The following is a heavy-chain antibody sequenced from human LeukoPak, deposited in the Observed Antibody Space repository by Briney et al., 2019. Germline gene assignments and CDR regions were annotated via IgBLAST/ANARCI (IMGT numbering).Heavy chain of an antibody. CDR3: AKDRSGSYYVGFDY. J-gene: IGHJ4*02. V-gene: IGHV3-9*01. CDR2: ISWSSGSI. Sequence: GRSLRLSCAASGFTFDDYAMHWVRQAPGKGLEWVSGISWSSGSIGYADSVKGRFTISRDNAKNSLYLQMNSLRAEDTALYYCAKDRSGSYYVGFDYWGQGTLVTVSS. D-gene: IGHD1-26*01. CDR1: GFTFDDYA.